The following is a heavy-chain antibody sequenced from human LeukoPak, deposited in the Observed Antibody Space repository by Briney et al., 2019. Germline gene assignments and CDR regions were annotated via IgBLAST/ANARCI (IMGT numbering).Heavy chain of an antibody. V-gene: IGHV1-18*01. Sequence: ASVKVSCKASGYTFTSYGISWVRQAPGQGLEWVGWISAYNGNTNYAQKLQGRVTMTTDTSTSTAYMELRSLRSDDTAVYYCARAMLEGDGYNSPFDYWGQGTLVTVSS. D-gene: IGHD5-24*01. CDR3: ARAMLEGDGYNSPFDY. CDR2: ISAYNGNT. CDR1: GYTFTSYG. J-gene: IGHJ4*02.